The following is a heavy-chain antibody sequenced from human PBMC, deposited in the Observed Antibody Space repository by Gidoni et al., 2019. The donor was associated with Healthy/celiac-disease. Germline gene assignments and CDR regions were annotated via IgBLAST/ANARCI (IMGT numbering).Heavy chain of an antibody. Sequence: EVQLVESGGGLVQPGGSLRLSCAASGFPFSSYWMSWVRQAPGKGLEWVANIKQDGSEKYYVDSVKGRFTISRDNAKNSLYLQMNSLRAEDTAVYYCARILMSRRTLDPWGQGTLVTVSS. CDR1: GFPFSSYW. V-gene: IGHV3-7*01. CDR3: ARILMSRRTLDP. CDR2: IKQDGSEK. D-gene: IGHD2-8*01. J-gene: IGHJ5*02.